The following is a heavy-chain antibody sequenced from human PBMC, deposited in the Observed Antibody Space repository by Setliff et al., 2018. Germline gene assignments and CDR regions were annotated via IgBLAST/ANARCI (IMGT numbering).Heavy chain of an antibody. CDR3: ASLPYYDSSGYSLSYY. CDR2: IYYSGTA. J-gene: IGHJ4*02. CDR1: GDSISDISYY. D-gene: IGHD3-22*01. V-gene: IGHV4-39*01. Sequence: SETLSLTCTISGDSISDISYYWGFIRQSPGKGPEWIGSIYYSGTAYYNPSLESRVTMFVDTSKNQFSLKLSSVTAADTAVYYCASLPYYDSSGYSLSYYWGQGTLVTVSS.